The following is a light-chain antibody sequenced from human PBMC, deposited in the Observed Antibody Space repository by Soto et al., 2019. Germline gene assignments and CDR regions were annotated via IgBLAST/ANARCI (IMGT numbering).Light chain of an antibody. CDR3: QQRHNYPIT. CDR1: QTISGL. J-gene: IGKJ5*01. CDR2: DTS. Sequence: DIVLTQSPATLSLSPGERATLSCRASQTISGLLNWYQQRPGQAPRLLIYDTSNRATDIPARFSGSGSGTDFTLTISSLDPEDFGVYYCQQRHNYPITFGQGTRLDIK. V-gene: IGKV3-11*01.